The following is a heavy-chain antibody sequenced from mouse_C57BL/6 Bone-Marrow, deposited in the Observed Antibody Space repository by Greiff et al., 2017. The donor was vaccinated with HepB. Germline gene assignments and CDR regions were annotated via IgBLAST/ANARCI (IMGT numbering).Heavy chain of an antibody. CDR2: IHPNSGST. Sequence: QVQLQQPGAELVKPGASVKLSCKASGYTFTSYWMHWVKQRPGQGLEWIGMIHPNSGSTNYNEKFKSKATLTVDKSSSTAYMQLSSLTSEDSAVYYCASLYYYGSSSAMDYWGQGTSVTVSS. V-gene: IGHV1-64*01. J-gene: IGHJ4*01. D-gene: IGHD1-1*01. CDR3: ASLYYYGSSSAMDY. CDR1: GYTFTSYW.